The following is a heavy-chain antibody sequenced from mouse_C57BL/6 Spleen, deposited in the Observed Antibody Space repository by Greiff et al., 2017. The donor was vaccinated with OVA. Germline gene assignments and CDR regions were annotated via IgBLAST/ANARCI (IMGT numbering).Heavy chain of an antibody. D-gene: IGHD3-3*01. J-gene: IGHJ4*01. CDR1: GYTFTDYY. CDR2: INPYNGGT. Sequence: VQLKQSGPVLVKPGASVKMSCKASGYTFTDYYMNWVKQSHGKSLEWIGVINPYNGGTSYNQKFKGKAILTADKSSSTAYMELRSLTSEDSAVYYCTRILLGAMDYWGQGTSVTVSS. V-gene: IGHV1-19*01. CDR3: TRILLGAMDY.